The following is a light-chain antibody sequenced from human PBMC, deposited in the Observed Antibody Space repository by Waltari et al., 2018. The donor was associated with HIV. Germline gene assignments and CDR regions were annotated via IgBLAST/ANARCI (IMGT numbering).Light chain of an antibody. CDR3: SSYTSSSSLDVV. V-gene: IGLV2-14*03. Sequence: QSALAQPASVSGSPGQSITLSCTGTRSDVGRYNYVSWFQQHPDKVPRLMIYEVSHRPSGISSRFFGSKSGYTASLTISGLQPDDEAYYYCSSYTSSSSLDVVFGGGTKLTVL. CDR2: EVS. CDR1: RSDVGRYNY. J-gene: IGLJ2*01.